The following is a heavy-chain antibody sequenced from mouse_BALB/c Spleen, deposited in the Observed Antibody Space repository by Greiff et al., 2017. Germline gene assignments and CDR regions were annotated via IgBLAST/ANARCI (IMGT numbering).Heavy chain of an antibody. CDR1: GYTFSSYW. CDR2: ILPGSGST. V-gene: IGHV1-9*01. J-gene: IGHJ2*01. CDR3: ARSRVQTARATFDY. D-gene: IGHD3-2*01. Sequence: QVQLQQSGAELMKPGASVKISCKATGYTFSSYWIEWVKQRPGHGLEWIGEILPGSGSTNYNQKFKGKATFTADTSSNTAYMQLRSLTSEDSAVYYCARSRVQTARATFDYWGQGTTLTVSA.